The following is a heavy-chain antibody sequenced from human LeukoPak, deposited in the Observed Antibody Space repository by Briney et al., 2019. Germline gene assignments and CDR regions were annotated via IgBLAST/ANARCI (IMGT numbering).Heavy chain of an antibody. CDR1: GYTFTGYY. V-gene: IGHV1-2*06. Sequence: ASVKVSCKASGYTFTGYYMHWVRQAPGQGLEWMGRINPNSGGTNYAQKFQGRVTMTRDTSISTAYMELSRLRSDDTAVYYCARGVLHSSSWDVWGKGTTVTVSS. CDR3: ARGVLHSSSWDV. CDR2: INPNSGGT. J-gene: IGHJ6*04. D-gene: IGHD6-13*01.